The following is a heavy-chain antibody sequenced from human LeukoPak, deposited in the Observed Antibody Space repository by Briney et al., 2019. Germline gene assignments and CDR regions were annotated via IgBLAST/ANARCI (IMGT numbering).Heavy chain of an antibody. CDR1: GFTFSSYE. CDR2: ISSSGSTI. CDR3: ARDYGDYVGWGAFDI. Sequence: PGGSLRLSCAASGFTFSSYEMNWVRQAPGKGLEWVSYISSSGSTIYYADSVKGRFTISRDNAKNSLYLQMNSLRAEDTAVYYCARDYGDYVGWGAFDIWGQGTMVTVSS. V-gene: IGHV3-48*03. D-gene: IGHD4-17*01. J-gene: IGHJ3*02.